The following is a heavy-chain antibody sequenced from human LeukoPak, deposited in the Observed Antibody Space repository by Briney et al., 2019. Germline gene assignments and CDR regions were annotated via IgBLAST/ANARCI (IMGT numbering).Heavy chain of an antibody. CDR3: AKDLGKVIAAAGTAGFDS. CDR2: MNWDGGST. D-gene: IGHD6-19*01. Sequence: PGGSLRLSCAASGFNFDVYTLHWLRQLPGKGLEWVSLMNWDGGSTYYADSVKGRFTISRDTSKNSLFLQMHRLKAEDTAIYYCAKDLGKVIAAAGTAGFDSWGRGTLVTVSS. CDR1: GFNFDVYT. V-gene: IGHV3-43*01. J-gene: IGHJ4*01.